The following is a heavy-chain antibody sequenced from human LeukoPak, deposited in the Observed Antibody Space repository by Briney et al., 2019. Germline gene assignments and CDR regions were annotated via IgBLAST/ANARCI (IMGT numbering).Heavy chain of an antibody. CDR1: GFTFSSYA. CDR3: ARDSYGSSGYYYVSDY. D-gene: IGHD3-22*01. V-gene: IGHV3-23*01. J-gene: IGHJ4*02. Sequence: QPVRALRLSCAASGFTFSSYAMSWVRQAPGKGLEWVSGTCETGDNTYYTDSVKGRFTIARDNAKNSLYLQMNSLRDEDTAVYYCARDSYGSSGYYYVSDYWGQGTLVTVSS. CDR2: TCETGDNT.